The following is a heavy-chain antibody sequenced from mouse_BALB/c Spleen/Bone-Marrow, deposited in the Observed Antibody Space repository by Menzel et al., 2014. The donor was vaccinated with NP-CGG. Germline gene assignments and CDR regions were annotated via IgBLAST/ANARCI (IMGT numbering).Heavy chain of an antibody. CDR1: GYTFTDYY. V-gene: IGHV1-26*01. CDR3: ARSRAMDY. J-gene: IGHJ4*01. CDR2: INPNNGNT. Sequence: DVQLQESGPDLVKPGASVKMSCKASGYTFTDYYMKWVKQSHGKRLEWIGDINPNNGNTFYNQKFKGKASLTVDKSSTTAYMQLNSLTSGDSAVYYCARSRAMDYWGQGTSVTVSS.